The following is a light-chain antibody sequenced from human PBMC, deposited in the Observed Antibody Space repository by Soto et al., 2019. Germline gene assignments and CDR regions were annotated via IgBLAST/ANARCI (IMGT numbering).Light chain of an antibody. J-gene: IGKJ1*01. CDR3: QQYGSPTRT. CDR1: QTVVSSQ. Sequence: EIVLTQSPGTLSLSPGERDTLSCRASQTVVSSQLAWYQQRPGQAPRFLMYGASSRATGTPDRFSGSGSGTDFTLTISRLEPEDFAVYYCQQYGSPTRTFGQGTKVEIK. V-gene: IGKV3-20*01. CDR2: GAS.